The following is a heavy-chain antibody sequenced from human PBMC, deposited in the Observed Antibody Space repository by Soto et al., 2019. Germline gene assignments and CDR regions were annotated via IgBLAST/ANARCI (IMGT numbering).Heavy chain of an antibody. CDR1: GGSITSNW. Sequence: QVQLQESGPGLVNPSGTLSLTCAVSGGSITSNWWSWVRQPPGKGLEWIGEIHHSGSFNYNPSLKKQINKAKEKSKNQQSLKLTTVTAPHTAEHYCGRNDWYRFDPWGQRTLVTVTS. CDR3: GRNDWYRFDP. V-gene: IGHV4-4*02. D-gene: IGHD3-9*01. CDR2: IHHSGSF. J-gene: IGHJ5*02.